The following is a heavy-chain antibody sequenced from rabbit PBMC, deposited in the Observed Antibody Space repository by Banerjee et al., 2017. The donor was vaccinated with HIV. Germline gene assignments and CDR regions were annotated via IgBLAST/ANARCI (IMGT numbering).Heavy chain of an antibody. D-gene: IGHD4-1*01. J-gene: IGHJ6*01. CDR2: INVGYDDT. Sequence: QEQLVESGGGLVQPEGSLTLTCKASGFDFSGNAMCWVRQAPGKGPEWIGCINVGYDDTVYASWAKGRFTISKTSSTTVTLQMTSLTAADTATYFCARELGDYYGMELWGPGTLV. CDR3: ARELGDYYGMEL. V-gene: IGHV1S47*01. CDR1: GFDFSGNA.